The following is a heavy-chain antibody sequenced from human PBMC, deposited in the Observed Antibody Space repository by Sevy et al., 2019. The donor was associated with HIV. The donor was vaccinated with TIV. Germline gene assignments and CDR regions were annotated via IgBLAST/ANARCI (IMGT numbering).Heavy chain of an antibody. CDR2: IYVGRNT. D-gene: IGHD6-19*01. J-gene: IGHJ4*02. CDR1: GFTVTFNS. Sequence: GGSLRLSCAASGFTVTFNSMSWVRQAPARGLVWVSVIYVGRNTYYADSVKGRFTIFRDSFKDTVDLQMDSLRPEDSGVYYCVRERAGIDHWGQGTLVTVSS. V-gene: IGHV3-53*01. CDR3: VRERAGIDH.